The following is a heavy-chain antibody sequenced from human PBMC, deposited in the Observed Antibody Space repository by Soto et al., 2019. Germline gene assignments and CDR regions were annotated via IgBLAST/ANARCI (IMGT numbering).Heavy chain of an antibody. CDR2: VSFSGRT. V-gene: IGHV4-59*01. J-gene: IGHJ1*01. CDR3: ARSREMYYYDRSGYYAH. Sequence: SETLSLTCTVSGDSISTSYYWNWIRQSPGKELEWIGYVSFSGRTSYNPSLKSRVTISVDTSKNQLSLKLSSVTAADTAVYYCARSREMYYYDRSGYYAHWGQGTLVTVSS. D-gene: IGHD3-22*01. CDR1: GDSISTSYY.